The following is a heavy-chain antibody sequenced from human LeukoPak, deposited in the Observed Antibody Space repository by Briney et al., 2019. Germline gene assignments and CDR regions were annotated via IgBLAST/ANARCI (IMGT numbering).Heavy chain of an antibody. J-gene: IGHJ3*02. CDR2: ISYDGSNK. Sequence: GGSLRLSCAASGFTFSSYAMHWVRQAPGKGLEWVAVISYDGSNKYYADSVKGRFTISRDNSKNTLYLQMNSLRAEDTAVYYCARVPYGTDAFDIWGQGTMVTVSS. V-gene: IGHV3-30*04. CDR3: ARVPYGTDAFDI. D-gene: IGHD4-17*01. CDR1: GFTFSSYA.